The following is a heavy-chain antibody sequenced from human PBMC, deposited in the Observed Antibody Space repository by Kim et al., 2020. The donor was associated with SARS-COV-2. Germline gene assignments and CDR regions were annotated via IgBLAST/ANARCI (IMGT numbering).Heavy chain of an antibody. CDR1: GYSFTSYW. CDR2: IYPGDSDT. V-gene: IGHV5-51*01. J-gene: IGHJ4*02. D-gene: IGHD4-17*01. Sequence: GESLKISCKGSGYSFTSYWIGWVRQMPGKGLEWMGSIYPGDSDTRYSPSFQGQVTISADKSISTAYLQWSSLKASDTAMYYCARRFRGDYGVYYFDYWGQGTLVTVSS. CDR3: ARRFRGDYGVYYFDY.